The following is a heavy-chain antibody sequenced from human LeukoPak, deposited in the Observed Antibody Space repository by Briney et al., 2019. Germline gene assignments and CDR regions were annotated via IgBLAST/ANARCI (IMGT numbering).Heavy chain of an antibody. J-gene: IGHJ6*03. CDR3: ARQRADYFYHYLDV. CDR2: VYYGGNT. V-gene: IGHV4-39*01. CDR1: GGSISSSSYY. Sequence: SETLSLTCTVSGGSISSSSYYWGWIRQPPGKGLEWIGNVYYGGNTFYNSSLESRVTISVDMSKNQFSLKLTSLTAADTAVYYCARQRADYFYHYLDVWGKGTSVTVSS.